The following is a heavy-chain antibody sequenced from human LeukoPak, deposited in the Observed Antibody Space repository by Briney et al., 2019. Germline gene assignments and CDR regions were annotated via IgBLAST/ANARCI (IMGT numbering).Heavy chain of an antibody. CDR2: INPNSGGT. CDR3: ARGLGELSERWFDP. CDR1: GYTFTGYY. J-gene: IGHJ5*02. Sequence: GASVKVSCKASGYTFTGYYMHWVRQAPGQGLEWMGWINPNSGGTNYAQKFQGRVTMTRDTSISTAYMELSRLRSDDTAVYYCARGLGELSERWFDPWGQGTLVTVSS. D-gene: IGHD3-10*01. V-gene: IGHV1-2*02.